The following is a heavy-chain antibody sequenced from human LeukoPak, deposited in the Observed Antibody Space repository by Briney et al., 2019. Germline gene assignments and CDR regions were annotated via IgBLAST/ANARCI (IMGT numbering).Heavy chain of an antibody. J-gene: IGHJ6*02. Sequence: GGSLTLSCAVSGLTLCDYHMLCVRQAPEKTLEWVAVSGSADDVIQYADSGRGRFTISTENSKNTCYWQMNSWRAEDTALYFCAKYIQRPPSMDVWGQGATVTVSS. CDR3: AKYIQRPPSMDV. CDR2: SGSADDVI. V-gene: IGHV3-23*01. CDR1: GLTLCDYH. D-gene: IGHD1-14*01.